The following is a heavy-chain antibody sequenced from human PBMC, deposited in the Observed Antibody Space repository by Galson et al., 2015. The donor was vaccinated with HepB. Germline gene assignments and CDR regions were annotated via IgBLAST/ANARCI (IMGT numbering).Heavy chain of an antibody. Sequence: SLRLSCAASGFTVSSNYVTWVRQAPGKGLEWVSTLYRGGSTYYADSVKGRFTISRDNSKNTLFLQMNSLRAEDTAVYYCAKDTFPGTGWYQEYDYWGQGTLVTVSS. CDR1: GFTVSSNY. J-gene: IGHJ4*02. D-gene: IGHD6-19*01. CDR2: LYRGGST. V-gene: IGHV3-66*01. CDR3: AKDTFPGTGWYQEYDY.